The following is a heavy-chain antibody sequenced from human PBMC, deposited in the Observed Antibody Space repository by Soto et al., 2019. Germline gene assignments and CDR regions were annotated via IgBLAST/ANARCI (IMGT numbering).Heavy chain of an antibody. J-gene: IGHJ5*01. CDR3: ARDGRNGDYDS. D-gene: IGHD4-17*01. CDR2: ITWSGGST. V-gene: IGHV3-20*04. CDR1: GFTFDDYG. Sequence: EVQLEESGGGVVRPGGSLRLSCAAPGFTFDDYGMSWVRQAPGKGLEWVSYITWSGGSTGYADSVKGRFTTSRDNARNSLYLQLNSLRAEDTALYYCARDGRNGDYDSWGQGTLVSVS.